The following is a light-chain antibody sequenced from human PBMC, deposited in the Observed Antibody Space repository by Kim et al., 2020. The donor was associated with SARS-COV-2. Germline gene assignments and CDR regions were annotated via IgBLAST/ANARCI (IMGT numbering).Light chain of an antibody. J-gene: IGLJ1*01. CDR2: DVN. CDR1: SIDVGTYNY. V-gene: IGLV2-14*03. CDR3: SSYATSRSYV. Sequence: GQSITISCTGTSIDVGTYNYVSWYQQYPGKAPKLMIYDVNKRPSGISNRFSGSKSGNTASLTISGLQAEDEADYYCSSYATSRSYVFGTGTKVTVL.